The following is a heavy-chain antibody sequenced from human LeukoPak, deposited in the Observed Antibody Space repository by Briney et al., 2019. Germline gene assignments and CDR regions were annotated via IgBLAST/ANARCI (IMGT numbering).Heavy chain of an antibody. D-gene: IGHD5-24*01. CDR1: GYTFTSYY. CDR2: INPSGGST. J-gene: IGHJ4*02. Sequence: ASVKVSCKASGYTFTSYYMHWVRQAPGQGLEWMGIINPSGGSTSYAQKFQGRVTMTRDTSTSTVYMELSSLRSEDTAVYYCARYAVVEDGYKNLLDYWGQGTLVTVSS. CDR3: ARYAVVEDGYKNLLDY. V-gene: IGHV1-46*01.